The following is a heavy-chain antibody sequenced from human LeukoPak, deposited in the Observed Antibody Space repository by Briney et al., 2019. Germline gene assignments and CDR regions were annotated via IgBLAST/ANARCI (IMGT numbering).Heavy chain of an antibody. D-gene: IGHD6-6*01. Sequence: GGSLRLSCAASGFTFSSYAMHWVRQAPGKGLEWVAVISYDGSNKYYADSVKGRFTISRDNSKNTLYLQMNSLRAEDTAVYYCARSSSFTYFDYWGQGTLVTVSS. J-gene: IGHJ4*02. CDR1: GFTFSSYA. CDR3: ARSSSFTYFDY. CDR2: ISYDGSNK. V-gene: IGHV3-30-3*01.